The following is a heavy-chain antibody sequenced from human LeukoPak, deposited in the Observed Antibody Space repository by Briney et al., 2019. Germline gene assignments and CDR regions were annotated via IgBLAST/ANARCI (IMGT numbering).Heavy chain of an antibody. CDR2: IYPGDSDT. D-gene: IGHD3-22*01. CDR1: GYSFTSYW. V-gene: IGHV5-51*01. J-gene: IGHJ6*02. Sequence: GESLKVSCKGSGYSFTSYWIGWVRQMPGKGLEWMGIIYPGDSDTRYSPSFQGQVTISADKSISTAYLQWSSLKASDTAMYYCARLEADFDYYDSSGYYYDYYGMDVWGQGTTVTVSS. CDR3: ARLEADFDYYDSSGYYYDYYGMDV.